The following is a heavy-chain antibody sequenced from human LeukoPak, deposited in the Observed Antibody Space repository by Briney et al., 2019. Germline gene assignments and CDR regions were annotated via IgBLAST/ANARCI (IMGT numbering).Heavy chain of an antibody. CDR3: ARVLEGHYFDY. Sequence: GGSLRLSCAASGFSFSSYWMSWVRQAPGKGLEWVANIKEDGSEKYYVDSVKGRFTISRDNTKNSLYLQMNSLRAEDTAVYYCARVLEGHYFDYWGQGTLVTVSS. CDR2: IKEDGSEK. D-gene: IGHD2/OR15-2a*01. V-gene: IGHV3-7*05. J-gene: IGHJ4*02. CDR1: GFSFSSYW.